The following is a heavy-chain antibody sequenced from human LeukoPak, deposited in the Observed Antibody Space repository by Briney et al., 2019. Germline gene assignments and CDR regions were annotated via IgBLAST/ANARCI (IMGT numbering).Heavy chain of an antibody. V-gene: IGHV4-34*01. Sequence: SETLSLTCAVWGGSFSGYYWSGIRQPPGKGLESIGEINHSGSTNYNPSLKSRVTISVDTSKNQFSLKLTSVTAADTAVYYCARWSSNYYDSSGRRFDPWGQGTLVTVSS. CDR3: ARWSSNYYDSSGRRFDP. CDR1: GGSFSGYY. CDR2: INHSGST. J-gene: IGHJ5*02. D-gene: IGHD3-22*01.